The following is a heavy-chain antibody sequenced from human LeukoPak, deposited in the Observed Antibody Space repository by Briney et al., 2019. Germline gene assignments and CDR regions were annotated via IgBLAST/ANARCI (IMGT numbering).Heavy chain of an antibody. CDR1: GYTFTGYY. D-gene: IGHD5-12*01. J-gene: IGHJ6*03. Sequence: ASVKVSCKASGYTFTGYYMHWVRQAPGQGLEWMGWINPNSGGTNSAQKFQGRVTMTRDTSISTAYMVLSRLGSDDTAVYHCARGIMATNWIYYYYNYMDVWGKGTTVIVSS. CDR3: ARGIMATNWIYYYYNYMDV. CDR2: INPNSGGT. V-gene: IGHV1-2*02.